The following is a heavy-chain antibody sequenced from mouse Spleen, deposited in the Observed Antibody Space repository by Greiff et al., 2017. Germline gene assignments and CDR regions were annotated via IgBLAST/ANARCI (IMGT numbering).Heavy chain of an antibody. CDR1: GYTFTSYW. J-gene: IGHJ2*01. CDR2: IDPSDSET. CDR3: AREGTGTRGFDY. Sequence: QVQLQQPGAELVRPGSSVKLSCKASGYTFTSYWMHWVKQRPIQGLEWIGNIDPSDSETHYNQKFKDKATLTVDKSSSTAYMQLSSLTSEDSAVYYCAREGTGTRGFDYWGQGTTLTVSS. V-gene: IGHV1-52*01. D-gene: IGHD4-1*01.